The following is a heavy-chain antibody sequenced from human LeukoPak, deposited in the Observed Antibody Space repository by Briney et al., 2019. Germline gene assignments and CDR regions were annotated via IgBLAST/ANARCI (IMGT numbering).Heavy chain of an antibody. J-gene: IGHJ4*02. Sequence: SETLSLTCTVPGGSISSGSYYWSWIRQPAGKGLEWIGRIYTSGSTNYNPSLKSRVTISVDTSKNQFSLKLSSVTAADTAVYYCAREGGGWYGPFDYWGQGTLVTVSS. V-gene: IGHV4-61*02. CDR3: AREGGGWYGPFDY. D-gene: IGHD6-19*01. CDR2: IYTSGST. CDR1: GGSISSGSYY.